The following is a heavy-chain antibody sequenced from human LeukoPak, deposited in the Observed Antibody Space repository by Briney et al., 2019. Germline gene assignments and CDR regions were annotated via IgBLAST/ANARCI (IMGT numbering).Heavy chain of an antibody. Sequence: SETLSLTCAVSGGSISSSNWWNWVRQPPGKGLEWIGEIYPSGSTNYNPSLKSRVTISVDKSKNQFSLKLSSVTAADTAVYYCASPGIAVAGTDNAVDIWGQGTMVTVSS. CDR1: GGSISSSNW. V-gene: IGHV4-4*02. CDR2: IYPSGST. J-gene: IGHJ3*02. D-gene: IGHD6-19*01. CDR3: ASPGIAVAGTDNAVDI.